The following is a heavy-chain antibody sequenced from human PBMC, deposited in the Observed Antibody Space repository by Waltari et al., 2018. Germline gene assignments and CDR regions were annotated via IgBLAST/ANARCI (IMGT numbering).Heavy chain of an antibody. CDR1: GDSISSGSYY. CDR2: IYTSGST. V-gene: IGHV4-61*09. J-gene: IGHJ6*02. CDR3: ARDSGGSTVTTGDMDV. Sequence: QVQLQESGPGLVQPSQTLSLTCTVSGDSISSGSYYWTWIRHPAGKGLEWIGYIYTSGSTNYNPALKSRVTISVDTSKNQFSLKLSSVTAADTAVYYCARDSGGSTVTTGDMDVWGQGTTVTVSS. D-gene: IGHD4-17*01.